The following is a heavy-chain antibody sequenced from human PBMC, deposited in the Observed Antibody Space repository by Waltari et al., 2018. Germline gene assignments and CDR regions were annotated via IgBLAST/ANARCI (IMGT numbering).Heavy chain of an antibody. D-gene: IGHD3-3*01. CDR1: GFTFSSYG. J-gene: IGHJ4*02. Sequence: QVQLVESGGGVVQPGGSLRLSCAASGFTFSSYGMHWARPAPGQGLEWVAFIRYDGSNKYYADSVKGRFTISRDNSKNTLYLQMNSLRAEDTAVYYCAKVFEYYDFWSAPGILDYWGQGTLVTVSS. CDR2: IRYDGSNK. V-gene: IGHV3-30*02. CDR3: AKVFEYYDFWSAPGILDY.